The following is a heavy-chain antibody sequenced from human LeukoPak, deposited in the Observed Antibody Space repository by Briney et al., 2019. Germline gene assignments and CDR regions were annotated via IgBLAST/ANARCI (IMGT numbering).Heavy chain of an antibody. J-gene: IGHJ5*02. CDR3: ARADTYYDFWSGQFNWFDP. V-gene: IGHV3-7*01. CDR1: GFTFSSYA. Sequence: GGSLRLSCAASGFTFSSYATSWVRQAPGKGLEWVANIKQDGSEKYYVDSVKGRFTISRDNAKNSLYLQMNSLRAEDTAVYYCARADTYYDFWSGQFNWFDPWGQGTLVTVSS. CDR2: IKQDGSEK. D-gene: IGHD3-3*01.